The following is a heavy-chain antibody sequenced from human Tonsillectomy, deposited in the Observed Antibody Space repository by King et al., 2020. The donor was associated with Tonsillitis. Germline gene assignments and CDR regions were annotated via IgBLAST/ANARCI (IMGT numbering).Heavy chain of an antibody. V-gene: IGHV3-48*04. J-gene: IGHJ4*02. CDR3: ARGGMGNWNFDY. CDR1: GFTFSSYS. D-gene: IGHD1-20*01. CDR2: ISSSSSTI. Sequence: VQLVESGGGLIQTGGSLRLSCAASGFTFSSYSMNWVRQAPGKGLEWGSYISSSSSTIYYADSVKGRFTISRDSAKNSLYLQMNSLRAEDTAVYYCARGGMGNWNFDYWGQGTLVTVSS.